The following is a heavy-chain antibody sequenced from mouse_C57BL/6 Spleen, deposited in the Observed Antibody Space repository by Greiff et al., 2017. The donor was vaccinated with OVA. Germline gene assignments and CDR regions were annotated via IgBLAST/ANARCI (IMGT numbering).Heavy chain of an antibody. J-gene: IGHJ2*01. Sequence: VQLKESGPELVKPGASVKISCKASGYSFTGYYMNWVKQSPEKSLEWIGEINPSTGGTTYNQKFKAKATLTVDKSSSTAYMQLKSLTSEDSAVYYCARDDYDGFDYWGQGTTLTVSS. V-gene: IGHV1-42*01. CDR1: GYSFTGYY. D-gene: IGHD2-4*01. CDR2: INPSTGGT. CDR3: ARDDYDGFDY.